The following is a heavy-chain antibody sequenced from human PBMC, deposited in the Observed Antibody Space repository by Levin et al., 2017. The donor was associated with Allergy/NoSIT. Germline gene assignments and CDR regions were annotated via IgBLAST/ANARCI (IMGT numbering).Heavy chain of an antibody. V-gene: IGHV4-31*03. J-gene: IGHJ4*02. D-gene: IGHD2-2*03. CDR3: AREDGSTFDF. CDR2: IYYSGST. CDR1: GGSISGGGYH. Sequence: PSETLSLTCTVSGGSISGGGYHWTWIRQHPEKGLEWIGYIYYSGSTFYNPSLESRLMISVDTSKNQFSLNVSSVTAADTAVYYCAREDGSTFDFWGQGALVTVAS.